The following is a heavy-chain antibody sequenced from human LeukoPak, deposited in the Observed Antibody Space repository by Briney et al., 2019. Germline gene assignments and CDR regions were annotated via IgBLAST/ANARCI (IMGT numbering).Heavy chain of an antibody. Sequence: SETLSLTCTVSGGSISSSSYYWGWIRQPPGKGLEWIGSIYYSGSTYYNPSLKSRVTISVDTSKNQFSLKLSSVTAADTAVYYCARHRSPPSNWFDPWGQGTLVTVSS. V-gene: IGHV4-39*01. CDR3: ARHRSPPSNWFDP. J-gene: IGHJ5*02. D-gene: IGHD2-15*01. CDR2: IYYSGST. CDR1: GGSISSSSYY.